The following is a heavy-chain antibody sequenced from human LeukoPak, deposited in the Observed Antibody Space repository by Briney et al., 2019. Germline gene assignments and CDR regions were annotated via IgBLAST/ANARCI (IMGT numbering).Heavy chain of an antibody. CDR1: GGTFSSYA. J-gene: IGHJ6*03. Sequence: VASVNVSCKASGGTFSSYAISWVRQAPGQGLEWMGGIIPIFGTANYAQKFQGRVTITADESTSTAYMELSSLRSEDTAVYYCARWPNLDYYYYYMDVWGKGTTVTVSS. CDR3: ARWPNLDYYYYYMDV. CDR2: IIPIFGTA. V-gene: IGHV1-69*13.